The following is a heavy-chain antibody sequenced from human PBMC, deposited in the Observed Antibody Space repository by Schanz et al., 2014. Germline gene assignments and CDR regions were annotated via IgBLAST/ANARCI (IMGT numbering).Heavy chain of an antibody. CDR3: ARVRRRIATPSTPSFRNYYYYAMDV. Sequence: QVQLVESGGGVVQFGRSLRLSCVASGFTFSSYGMHWVRQAPGKGLEWVAVIWYDGSNKYYADSVKGRFTISRDNSKNTLYLQMNSLRAEDTSVYFCARVRRRIATPSTPSFRNYYYYAMDVWGQGTTXTVSS. D-gene: IGHD6-13*01. CDR1: GFTFSSYG. CDR2: IWYDGSNK. J-gene: IGHJ6*02. V-gene: IGHV3-33*01.